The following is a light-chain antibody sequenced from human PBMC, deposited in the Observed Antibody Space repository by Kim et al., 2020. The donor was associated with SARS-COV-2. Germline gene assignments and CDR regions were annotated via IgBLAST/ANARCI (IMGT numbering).Light chain of an antibody. J-gene: IGKJ1*01. Sequence: LSPGESATLPCRASQSVSSSYLAWYQQKPGQAPRLLIYGASSRATGIPDRFSGSGSGTDFTLTISRLEPEDFAVYYCQQYGSSWTFGQGTKVEIK. CDR1: QSVSSSY. V-gene: IGKV3-20*01. CDR3: QQYGSSWT. CDR2: GAS.